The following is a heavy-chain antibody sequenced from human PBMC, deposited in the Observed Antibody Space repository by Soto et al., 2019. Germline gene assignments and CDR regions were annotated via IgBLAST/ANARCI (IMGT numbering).Heavy chain of an antibody. V-gene: IGHV4-39*01. J-gene: IGHJ4*02. CDR2: IYYSGST. CDR3: ARLVAAAGMARHYFDY. Sequence: PSETLSLTCTVSGGSISSSSYYWGWIRQPPGKGLEWIGSIYYSGSTYYNPSLKIRVTISVDTSKNHFSLKLSSVTAADTAVYYCARLVAAAGMARHYFDYWGQGTLVTVSS. D-gene: IGHD6-13*01. CDR1: GGSISSSSYY.